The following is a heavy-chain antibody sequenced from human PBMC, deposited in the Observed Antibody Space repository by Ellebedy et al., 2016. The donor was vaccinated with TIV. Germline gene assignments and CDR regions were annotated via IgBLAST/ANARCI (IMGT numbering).Heavy chain of an antibody. CDR3: TRYFFLSRSQDYGMDV. CDR1: GFTFSAFE. Sequence: GESLKISXAASGFTFSAFEMQWVRQVSEKGLEWVGRIRSKTDGYATAHAAPVKGRFTVSRDDSKDTAYLQMNSLKTEDSAVYYCTRYFFLSRSQDYGMDVWGQGTTVTVSS. D-gene: IGHD3-10*01. V-gene: IGHV3-73*01. J-gene: IGHJ6*02. CDR2: IRSKTDGYAT.